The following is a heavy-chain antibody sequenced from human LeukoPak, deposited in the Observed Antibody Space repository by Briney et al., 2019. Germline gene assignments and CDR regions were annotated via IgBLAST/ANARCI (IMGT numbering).Heavy chain of an antibody. Sequence: GGSLRLSCAASGFMFSSYVVHWVRQAPGKGLEWVALISSDGSNKYYADSVKGRFTISRDNSKNTLYLQMNSLRAEDTAVYYCARDPRRFYDSSGYSDFWGQGTLVTVSS. D-gene: IGHD3-22*01. J-gene: IGHJ4*02. CDR1: GFMFSSYV. V-gene: IGHV3-30*03. CDR2: ISSDGSNK. CDR3: ARDPRRFYDSSGYSDF.